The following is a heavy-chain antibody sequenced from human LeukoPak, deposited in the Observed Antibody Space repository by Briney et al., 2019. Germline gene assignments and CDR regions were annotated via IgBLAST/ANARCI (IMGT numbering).Heavy chain of an antibody. D-gene: IGHD3-9*01. V-gene: IGHV3-48*04. CDR3: ARDSLVLRYFDWLAPHFDY. CDR2: ISSSSSTI. CDR1: GFTFSSYS. Sequence: GGSLRLSCAASGFTFSSYSMNWGRQAPGKGLEWVSYISSSSSTIYYADSVKGRFTISRDNAKNSLYLQMNSLRAEDTAVYYCARDSLVLRYFDWLAPHFDYWGQGTLVTVSS. J-gene: IGHJ4*02.